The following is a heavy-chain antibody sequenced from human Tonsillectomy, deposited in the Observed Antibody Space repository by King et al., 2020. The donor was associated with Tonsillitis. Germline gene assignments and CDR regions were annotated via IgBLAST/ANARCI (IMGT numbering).Heavy chain of an antibody. V-gene: IGHV4-39*01. D-gene: IGHD1-26*01. J-gene: IGHJ5*02. CDR2: IYYIGNT. Sequence: QLQESGPGLVKPSETLSLTCTVSVGSLSTNNYYWTWIRQPPGKGLEWIGTIYYIGNTYYNPSLKSRVTISVDTSKNQFSLKLTSVTAADTAVYYCARHIGGSSWNDPWGQGTLVMVSS. CDR3: ARHIGGSSWNDP. CDR1: VGSLSTNNYY.